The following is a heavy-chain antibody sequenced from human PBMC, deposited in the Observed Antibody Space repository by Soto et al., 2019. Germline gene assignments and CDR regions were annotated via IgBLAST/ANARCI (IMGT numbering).Heavy chain of an antibody. V-gene: IGHV4-31*01. J-gene: IGHJ4*02. CDR3: ARSSQSTVTTFGY. D-gene: IGHD4-17*01. Sequence: SETLSLTCAVSGGSISRGGYYWSWVRQHPGKGLEWIGYIYYSGSTYYNPSLKSLVTISVDTSKNQFSLKLSYVTAADLAVYYCARSSQSTVTTFGYWGQGTLVTVSS. CDR1: GGSISRGGYY. CDR2: IYYSGST.